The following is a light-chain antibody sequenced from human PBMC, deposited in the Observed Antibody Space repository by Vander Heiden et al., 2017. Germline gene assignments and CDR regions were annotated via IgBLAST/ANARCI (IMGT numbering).Light chain of an antibody. CDR2: DAF. Sequence: EIVLTQSPGTLSLSPGESATLSCRASQSISSSLAWYQQKPGQAPRLLIYDAFNRATGIPDRFSGSGSGTDFTLTISSLEPEDFAVYYCPQRRDWPLTFGGGTKVEIK. J-gene: IGKJ4*01. CDR1: QSISSS. CDR3: PQRRDWPLT. V-gene: IGKV3-11*01.